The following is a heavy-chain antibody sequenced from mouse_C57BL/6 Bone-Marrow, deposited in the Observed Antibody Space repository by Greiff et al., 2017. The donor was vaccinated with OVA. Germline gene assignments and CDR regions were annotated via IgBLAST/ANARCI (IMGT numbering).Heavy chain of an antibody. V-gene: IGHV3-1*01. J-gene: IGHJ2*01. CDR3: ARGGYYPYYFDY. CDR2: ISYSGST. D-gene: IGHD2-3*01. CDR1: GYSITSGYD. Sequence: EVQLQESGPGMVKPSQSLSLTCTVTGYSITSGYDWHWIRHFPGNKLEWMGYISYSGSTNYNPSLKSRISITHDTSKNHFFLKLNSVTTEDTATYYCARGGYYPYYFDYWGQGTTLTVSS.